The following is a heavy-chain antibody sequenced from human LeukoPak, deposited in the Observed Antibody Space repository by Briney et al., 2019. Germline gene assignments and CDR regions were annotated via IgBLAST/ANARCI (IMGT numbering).Heavy chain of an antibody. CDR1: GGSVSSGDSY. CDR2: IYFSGSTYYSSGST. Sequence: SETLSLTCTVSGGSVSSGDSYWTWIRQPPGKGLEWIGYIYFSGSTYYSSGSTTYTPSLKSRLTITGDTSKNQFSLKLSSVTAADTAVYYCARAYDSNAYPCDFWGQGTLVPVSS. J-gene: IGHJ4*02. V-gene: IGHV4-30-4*01. CDR3: ARAYDSNAYPCDF. D-gene: IGHD3-22*01.